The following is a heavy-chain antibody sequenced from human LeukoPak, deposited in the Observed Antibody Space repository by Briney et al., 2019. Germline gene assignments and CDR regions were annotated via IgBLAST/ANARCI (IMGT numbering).Heavy chain of an antibody. D-gene: IGHD6-6*01. CDR2: ISGSGGST. CDR3: AKDSSPLQIAARPD. J-gene: IGHJ4*02. Sequence: PGGSLRLSCAASGFTFSSYAMSWVRQAPGKGLEWVSAISGSGGSTYYADSVKGRFTISRDNSKNTLYLQMNSLRAEDTAVYYGAKDSSPLQIAARPDWGQGTLVTVSS. V-gene: IGHV3-23*01. CDR1: GFTFSSYA.